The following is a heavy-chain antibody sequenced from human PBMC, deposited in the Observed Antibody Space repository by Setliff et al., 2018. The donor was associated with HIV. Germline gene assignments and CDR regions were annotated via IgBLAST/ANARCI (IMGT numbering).Heavy chain of an antibody. V-gene: IGHV4-59*11. CDR1: GDSIKSHH. D-gene: IGHD2-15*01. CDR2: LHYNGNT. J-gene: IGHJ3*02. CDR3: AGYCGGGSCASI. Sequence: PSETLSLTCTVSGDSIKSHHWSWIRQPAGKGLEWIGYLHYNGNTNSNSSLKSRLTMSVDTSRNHFSLKLNSVTTADTAMYYCAGYCGGGSCASIWGQGTMVTVSS.